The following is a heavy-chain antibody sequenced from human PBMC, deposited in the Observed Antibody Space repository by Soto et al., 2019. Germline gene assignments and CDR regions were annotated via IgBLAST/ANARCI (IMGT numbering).Heavy chain of an antibody. CDR2: IIPIFGTA. CDR3: AGSVYSSGWYILYNWFDP. CDR1: GGTFSSYA. D-gene: IGHD6-19*01. V-gene: IGHV1-69*01. Sequence: QVQLVQSGAEVKKPGSSVKVSYKASGGTFSSYAISWVRQAPGQGLEWMGGIIPIFGTANYAQKFQGRVTITADESTSTAYMELSSLRSEDTAVYYCAGSVYSSGWYILYNWFDPWGQGTLVTVSS. J-gene: IGHJ5*02.